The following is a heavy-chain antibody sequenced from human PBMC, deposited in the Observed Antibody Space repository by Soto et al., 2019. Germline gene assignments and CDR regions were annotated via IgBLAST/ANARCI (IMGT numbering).Heavy chain of an antibody. V-gene: IGHV3-48*03. J-gene: IGHJ4*02. CDR1: GYTLGSYE. CDR3: AGVFLIGHPLPSYSDY. D-gene: IGHD2-21*01. Sequence: SLRLSCLASGYTLGSYEMTWVRQSPGKGLEWVSYIRSSGTTIYYADSVKGRFTISRDNAQNSLYLKMNSLRAEDTPVYYCAGVFLIGHPLPSYSDYRGQAALGTLSS. CDR2: IRSSGTTI.